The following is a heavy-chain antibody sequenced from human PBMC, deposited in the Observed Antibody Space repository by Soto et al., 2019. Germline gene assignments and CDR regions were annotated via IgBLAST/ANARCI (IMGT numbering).Heavy chain of an antibody. J-gene: IGHJ6*02. CDR1: GFTVSSKY. CDR3: AREAPMDV. V-gene: IGHV3-53*01. Sequence: GGSLRLSCAASGFTVSSKYMSWVRQAPGKGLEWVSVIWSAGLIYYADSVRGRFTIPRDISKNILYLEMTSLRADDTAVYYCAREAPMDVWGRGTTVTVSS. CDR2: IWSAGLI.